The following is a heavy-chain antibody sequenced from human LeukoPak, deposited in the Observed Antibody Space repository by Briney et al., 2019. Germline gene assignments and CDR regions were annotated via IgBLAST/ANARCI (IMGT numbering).Heavy chain of an antibody. Sequence: SETLSLTCAVYGGSFSGYYWSWIRQPPGKGLEWIGEINHSGSTNYNPSLKSRVTISVDTSKNHFSLRLTSVTAADTAVYYCARLSAAVHLGAFDLWGQGTMVTVSS. J-gene: IGHJ3*01. CDR3: ARLSAAVHLGAFDL. V-gene: IGHV4-34*01. CDR1: GGSFSGYY. D-gene: IGHD3-3*01. CDR2: INHSGST.